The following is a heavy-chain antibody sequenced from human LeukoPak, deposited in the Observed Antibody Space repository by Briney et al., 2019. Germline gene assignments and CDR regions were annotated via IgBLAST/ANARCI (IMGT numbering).Heavy chain of an antibody. CDR3: ARLDGSGSRFDP. Sequence: SETLSHTCTVSGGSISSSSYYWGWIRQPPGKGLEWIGSIYYSGTSYYNPSLKSRVTISADTSKNQFSLKLSSVTAADTAVYYCARLDGSGSRFDPWGQGTLVTVSS. CDR2: IYYSGTS. J-gene: IGHJ5*02. D-gene: IGHD3-10*01. V-gene: IGHV4-39*01. CDR1: GGSISSSSYY.